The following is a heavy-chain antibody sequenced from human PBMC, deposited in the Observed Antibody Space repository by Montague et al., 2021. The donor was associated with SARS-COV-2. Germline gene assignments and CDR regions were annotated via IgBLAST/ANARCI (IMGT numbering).Heavy chain of an antibody. D-gene: IGHD2-15*01. CDR2: IYHSGST. CDR3: ARQIQQVVLSPAKLTNWFDP. J-gene: IGHJ5*02. Sequence: SETLSLTCTVSGASITSSNWWNWVRQPPGKGLEWIGQIYHSGSTNYNPSLESRLTLSLDKSKNQFSLNLSSVTAADTAVYYCARQIQQVVLSPAKLTNWFDPWGLGTLVTVAP. CDR1: GASITSSNW. V-gene: IGHV4-4*02.